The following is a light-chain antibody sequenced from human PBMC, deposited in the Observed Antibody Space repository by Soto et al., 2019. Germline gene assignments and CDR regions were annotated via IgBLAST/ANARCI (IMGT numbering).Light chain of an antibody. J-gene: IGKJ1*01. CDR2: GAT. Sequence: PWERATLSCRASQSVTDNYVAWYQQESGQAPRLLIHGATFRATAVPDRFSGSGSGTDFTLTISSLEAEDFAVYHCQQYGNPPTFGQGTKVDIK. V-gene: IGKV3-20*01. CDR1: QSVTDNY. CDR3: QQYGNPPT.